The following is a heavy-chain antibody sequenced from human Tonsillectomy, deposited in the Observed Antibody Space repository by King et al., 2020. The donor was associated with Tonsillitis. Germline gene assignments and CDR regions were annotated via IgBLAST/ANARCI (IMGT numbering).Heavy chain of an antibody. J-gene: IGHJ2*01. V-gene: IGHV3-33*05. Sequence: VQLVESGGGVVQPGRSLRLSCVASGFTFSNYGMHWVRQAPGKGLEWVTVISYDGSNTYYADSVKGRFTISRDNSKNTLYLQMNSLGAEDTAMYYCTVDPRSGWYFVLWGGSTLVTVS. CDR2: ISYDGSNT. CDR3: TVDPRSGWYFVL. CDR1: GFTFSNYG.